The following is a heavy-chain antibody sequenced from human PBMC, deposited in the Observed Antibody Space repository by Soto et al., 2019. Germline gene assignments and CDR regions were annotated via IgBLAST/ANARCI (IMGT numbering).Heavy chain of an antibody. CDR2: ITSTGDRA. CDR3: AKYYMVTRSPFDY. CDR1: GFTLSSYA. D-gene: IGHD5-18*01. V-gene: IGHV3-23*01. Sequence: GGSLRLSCAASGFTLSSYAMSWVRQAPGKGLEWVSSITSTGDRAYYADSVKGRFTVSRDNSKNTLYLQMNSLRAEYLAVYYCAKYYMVTRSPFDYWGQGTFVTVSS. J-gene: IGHJ4*02.